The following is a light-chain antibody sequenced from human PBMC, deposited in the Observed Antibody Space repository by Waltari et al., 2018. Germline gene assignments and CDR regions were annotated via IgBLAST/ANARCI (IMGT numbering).Light chain of an antibody. CDR1: QNITNNY. CDR2: DSS. CDR3: QQYENSPLT. V-gene: IGKV3-20*01. J-gene: IGKJ4*01. Sequence: EVILTQSPDTLSLSPGARATLSCRASQNITNNYLAWYQQKPCLAPRLLIYDSSSRATGVPDRFSGSGSGTDFTLTIGRLEPEDYAVYYCQQYENSPLTFGGGTQVETK.